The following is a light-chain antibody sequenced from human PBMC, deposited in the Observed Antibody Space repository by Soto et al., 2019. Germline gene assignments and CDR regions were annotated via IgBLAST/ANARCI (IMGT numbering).Light chain of an antibody. V-gene: IGLV2-23*01. Sequence: ALTQPASVSGSAGQSITISCTGTSSDVGNYNLVSWYLHHPGKAPKLLIYEDTKRPSGVSNRFSGSRSGNTASLTVSGLQAEDETDYYCCSYAGSSTYVFGTGTKLTVL. CDR1: SSDVGNYNL. CDR2: EDT. CDR3: CSYAGSSTYV. J-gene: IGLJ1*01.